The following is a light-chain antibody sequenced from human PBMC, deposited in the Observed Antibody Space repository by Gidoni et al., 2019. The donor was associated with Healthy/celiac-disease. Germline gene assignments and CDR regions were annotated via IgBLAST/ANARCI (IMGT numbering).Light chain of an antibody. Sequence: DIQITHSPSSLSASVGDRVTITCRASQSISSYLIWYQQKPGKAPKLLIYAASSLESGVPSRFSGSGSGTDFTLTISSLQPEDFATYYCQQSYSTPWTFGQGTKVEIK. V-gene: IGKV1-39*01. CDR2: AAS. CDR3: QQSYSTPWT. CDR1: QSISSY. J-gene: IGKJ1*01.